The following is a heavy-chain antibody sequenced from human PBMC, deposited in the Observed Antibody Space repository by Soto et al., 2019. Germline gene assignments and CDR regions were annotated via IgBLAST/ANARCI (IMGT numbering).Heavy chain of an antibody. D-gene: IGHD5-18*01. CDR3: ARSDTAMAYHWFDP. J-gene: IGHJ5*02. V-gene: IGHV1-69*02. CDR2: IIPILGIA. Sequence: QVQLVQSGAEVKKPGSSVKVSCKASGGTFSSYTISWVRQAPGQGLEWMGRIIPILGIANYAQKFQGRVTITADKSTSTAYMELSSLRSEDTAVYYCARSDTAMAYHWFDPWGQGTLVTVSS. CDR1: GGTFSSYT.